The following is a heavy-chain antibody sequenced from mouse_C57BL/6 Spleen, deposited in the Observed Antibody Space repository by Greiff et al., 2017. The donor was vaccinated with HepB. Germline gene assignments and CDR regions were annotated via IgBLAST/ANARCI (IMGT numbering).Heavy chain of an antibody. CDR3: TTSISAVVARGFDY. V-gene: IGHV14-1*01. CDR1: GFNIKDYY. Sequence: VQLQQSGAELVRPGASVKLSCTASGFNIKDYYMHWVKQRPEQGLEWIGRIDPEDGDTEYASKFQGKDTMTTDTSSNTAYLQLSSLTSEDTAVYYCTTSISAVVARGFDYWGQGTTLTVSS. CDR2: IDPEDGDT. D-gene: IGHD1-1*01. J-gene: IGHJ2*01.